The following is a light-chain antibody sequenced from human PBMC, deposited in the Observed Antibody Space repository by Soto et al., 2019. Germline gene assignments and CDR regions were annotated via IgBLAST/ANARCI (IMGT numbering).Light chain of an antibody. CDR3: QQFHYLPIT. CDR1: QDISNY. CDR2: DAS. V-gene: IGKV1-33*01. Sequence: DIQMTQSPSSLSASVGDRVTITCQASQDISNYLNWYQQKLGKAPKLLIYDASNLETEAXXXFSGTGSATAFNLTISSLQSEDIATYFCQQFHYLPITFGQGTRLEIK. J-gene: IGKJ5*01.